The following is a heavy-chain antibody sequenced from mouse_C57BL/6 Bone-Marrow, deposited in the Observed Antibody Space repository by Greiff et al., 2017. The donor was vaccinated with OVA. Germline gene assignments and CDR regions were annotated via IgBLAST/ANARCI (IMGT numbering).Heavy chain of an antibody. Sequence: EVMLVESEGGLVQPGSSMKLSCTASGFTFSDYYMAWVRQVPEKGLEWVANINYDGSSTYYLASLTSRFIISRDNAKNILDLQMGRLKSEDTATYDCARAGGLLRPYYFDYWGQGTTLTVSS. CDR3: ARAGGLLRPYYFDY. J-gene: IGHJ2*01. D-gene: IGHD2-3*01. CDR1: GFTFSDYY. CDR2: INYDGSST. V-gene: IGHV5-16*01.